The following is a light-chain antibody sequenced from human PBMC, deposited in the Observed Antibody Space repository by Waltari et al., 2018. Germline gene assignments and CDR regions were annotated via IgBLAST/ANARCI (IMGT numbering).Light chain of an antibody. V-gene: IGLV3-10*01. Sequence: SFDLTQPPSVSVSPVQAASVTCSGDGRPTQLAYWFQKKSGQAPVLIIYDDNKRPSGIPERFSASSSGTMATLTISGAQVEDEADYFCYTEDSTWGAFGGGTKLTVL. CDR1: GRPTQL. CDR2: DDN. CDR3: YTEDSTWGA. J-gene: IGLJ2*01.